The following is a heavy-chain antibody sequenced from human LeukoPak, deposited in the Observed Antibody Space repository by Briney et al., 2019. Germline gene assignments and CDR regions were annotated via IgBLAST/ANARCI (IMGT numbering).Heavy chain of an antibody. Sequence: GGSLRLSCAASGFTFSSYGMHWVRQAPGKGLEWVAVISYDGSNKYYADSVKGRFTISRDNSKNTLYLQMNSLRAEDTAVYYCATGPIVGATDYFDYWGQGTLVTVSS. CDR1: GFTFSSYG. J-gene: IGHJ4*02. CDR3: ATGPIVGATDYFDY. V-gene: IGHV3-30*03. D-gene: IGHD1-26*01. CDR2: ISYDGSNK.